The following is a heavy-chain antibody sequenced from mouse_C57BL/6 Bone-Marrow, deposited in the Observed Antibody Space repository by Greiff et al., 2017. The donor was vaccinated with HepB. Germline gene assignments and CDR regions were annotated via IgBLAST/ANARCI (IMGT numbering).Heavy chain of an antibody. CDR1: GYAFSSYW. V-gene: IGHV1-80*01. CDR3: GPILHSDWYFDV. CDR2: IYPGDGDT. D-gene: IGHD3-1*01. Sequence: QVQLQQSGAELVKPGASVKISCKASGYAFSSYWMNWVKQRPGKGLEWIGQIYPGDGDTNYNGKFKGKATMTADKSSSTAYMQLSSLTSEDSAVYFCGPILHSDWYFDVWGTGTTVTVSS. J-gene: IGHJ1*03.